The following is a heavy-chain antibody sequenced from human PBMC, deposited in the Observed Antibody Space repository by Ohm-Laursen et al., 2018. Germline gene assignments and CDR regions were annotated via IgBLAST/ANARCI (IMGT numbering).Heavy chain of an antibody. V-gene: IGHV1-2*02. Sequence: ASVKVSCKASGYTFTGYYMHWVRQAPGQGLEWMGWINPNGGGTNYAQKFQGRVTMTRDTSISTAYMELSRLRSDDTAVYYCARPIFGVVITFDYWGQGTLVTVSS. CDR1: GYTFTGYY. CDR2: INPNGGGT. D-gene: IGHD3-3*01. CDR3: ARPIFGVVITFDY. J-gene: IGHJ4*02.